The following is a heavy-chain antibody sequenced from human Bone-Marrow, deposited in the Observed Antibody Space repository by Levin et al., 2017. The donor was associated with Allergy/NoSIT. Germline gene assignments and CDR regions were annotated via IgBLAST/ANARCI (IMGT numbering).Heavy chain of an antibody. CDR3: ARRRLQYSSAWYGRGWFDS. J-gene: IGHJ5*01. Sequence: SQTLSLTCGVEGGSLSGSHWSWIRQTPGKGLEWIGEINFSGSTNHNPSLKSRVTISPDTFKNQFSLKLSSVTAADTAVYYCARRRLQYSSAWYGRGWFDSWGQGTLVTVSS. CDR2: INFSGST. V-gene: IGHV4-34*01. CDR1: GGSLSGSH. D-gene: IGHD6-19*01.